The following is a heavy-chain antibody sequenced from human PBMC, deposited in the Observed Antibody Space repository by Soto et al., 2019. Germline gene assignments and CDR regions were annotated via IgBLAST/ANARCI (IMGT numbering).Heavy chain of an antibody. J-gene: IGHJ6*03. Sequence: EVQLLDSGGGLGQSGGSLRLSCAASGFSFYTYAMTWVRQAPGKGLEWVSSISASGTQTYYADSVKGRFTISRDNSRNTVYLQMHSLRVEDTAVYYCAKGGGSGYFAYHYIDVWGKGTTVTVSS. V-gene: IGHV3-23*01. CDR2: ISASGTQT. CDR3: AKGGGSGYFAYHYIDV. D-gene: IGHD3-3*01. CDR1: GFSFYTYA.